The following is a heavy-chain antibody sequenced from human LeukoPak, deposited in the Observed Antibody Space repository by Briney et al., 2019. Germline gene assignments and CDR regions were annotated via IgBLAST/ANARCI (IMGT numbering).Heavy chain of an antibody. J-gene: IGHJ4*02. CDR3: ARGLVTPYDSSGYYYVEYFDY. CDR1: GGSISSGGYS. V-gene: IGHV4-30-2*01. Sequence: PSQTLSLTCAVSGGSISSGGYSWSWIRQPPGKGLEWIGYIYHSGSTYYNPSLKSRVTISVDRSKNQFSLKLSSVTAADTAVYYCARGLVTPYDSSGYYYVEYFDYWGQGTLVTVSS. D-gene: IGHD3-22*01. CDR2: IYHSGST.